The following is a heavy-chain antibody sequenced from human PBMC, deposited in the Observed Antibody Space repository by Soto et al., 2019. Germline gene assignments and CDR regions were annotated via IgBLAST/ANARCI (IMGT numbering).Heavy chain of an antibody. CDR3: ARGLYGSGSYYLPNWFDL. CDR1: GGSISSYY. V-gene: IGHV4-59*01. Sequence: SETLSLTCTVSGGSISSYYWSWIRQPPGKGLEWIGYIYYSGSTNYNPSLKSRVTISVDTSKNQFSLKLSSVTAADTAVYYCARGLYGSGSYYLPNWFDLWGQGTLVTVSS. D-gene: IGHD3-10*01. CDR2: IYYSGST. J-gene: IGHJ5*02.